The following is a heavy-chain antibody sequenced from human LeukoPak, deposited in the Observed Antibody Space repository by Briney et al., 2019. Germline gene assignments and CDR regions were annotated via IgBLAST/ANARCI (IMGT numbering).Heavy chain of an antibody. J-gene: IGHJ6*02. V-gene: IGHV4-31*03. CDR2: IYYSGST. Sequence: EPSETLSLTCTVSGGSISSGGYYWSWIRQHPGKGLEWIGYIYYSGSTYYNPSLKSRVTISVDTSKNQFSLKLSSVTAADTAVYYCARDMRFGAYYYYGMDVWGQGTTVTVSS. CDR3: ARDMRFGAYYYYGMDV. CDR1: GGSISSGGYY. D-gene: IGHD3-10*01.